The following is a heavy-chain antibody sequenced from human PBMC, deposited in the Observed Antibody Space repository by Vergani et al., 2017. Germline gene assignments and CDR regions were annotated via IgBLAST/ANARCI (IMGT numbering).Heavy chain of an antibody. CDR3: ARNDLRFGEYNFDY. V-gene: IGHV3-74*01. Sequence: EVQLVESGGGLVQPGGSLRLFCAASGFTFSSHWMHWVRQAPGKGRVWVSRINSDGSSTSYADSVEGRFTISRDNAKNTLFLQMNSLRAEDTAVYYCARNDLRFGEYNFDYWGQGTLVTVSS. CDR1: GFTFSSHW. CDR2: INSDGSST. J-gene: IGHJ4*02. D-gene: IGHD3-10*01.